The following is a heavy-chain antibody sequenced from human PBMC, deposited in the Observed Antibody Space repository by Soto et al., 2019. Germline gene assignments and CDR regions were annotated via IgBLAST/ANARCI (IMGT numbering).Heavy chain of an antibody. CDR1: GYTFTSYD. CDR3: ARGNNWNYFPPYYYYYMDV. J-gene: IGHJ6*03. V-gene: IGHV1-8*01. D-gene: IGHD1-7*01. CDR2: MNPNSGNT. Sequence: QVQLVQSGAEVKKPGASVKVSCKASGYTFTSYDINWVRQATGQELEWMGWMNPNSGNTGYAQKFQGRVTMTRNTSISTAYMELSSLRSEDTAVYYCARGNNWNYFPPYYYYYMDVWGKGTTVTVSS.